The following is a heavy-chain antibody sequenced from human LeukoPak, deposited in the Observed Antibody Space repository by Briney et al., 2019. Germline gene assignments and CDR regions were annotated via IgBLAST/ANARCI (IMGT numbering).Heavy chain of an antibody. V-gene: IGHV3-48*03. CDR2: ISSSGSTI. Sequence: GGSLRLSCAASGFTFSSYEMNWVRQAPGKGQEWVSKISSSGSTINYADSVKGRFTISRDNAKNSLYLQTNSLRAEDTAVYYCARVLYLYGSSSARFDYWGQGTLVTVSS. J-gene: IGHJ4*02. D-gene: IGHD6-6*01. CDR3: ARVLYLYGSSSARFDY. CDR1: GFTFSSYE.